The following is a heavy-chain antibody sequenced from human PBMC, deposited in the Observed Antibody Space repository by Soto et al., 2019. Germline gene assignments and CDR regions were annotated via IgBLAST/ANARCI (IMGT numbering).Heavy chain of an antibody. V-gene: IGHV3-73*01. CDR2: IRSKANSYAT. CDR1: GFTFSGSA. J-gene: IGHJ4*02. CDR3: TRGYGDYVRDY. D-gene: IGHD4-17*01. Sequence: EVLLVESGGGLVQPGGSLKLSCAVSGFTFSGSAMHWVRQASGKGLEWVGRIRSKANSYATAYAASVKGRFTISRDDSKNTAYLQMNSLKTEDTAVYYCTRGYGDYVRDYWGQGTLVTVSS.